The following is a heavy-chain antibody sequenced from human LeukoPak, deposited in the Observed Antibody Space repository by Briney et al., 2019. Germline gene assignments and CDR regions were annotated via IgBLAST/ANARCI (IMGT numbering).Heavy chain of an antibody. CDR3: AKSPYRGGSSWTEFDY. J-gene: IGHJ4*02. V-gene: IGHV3-30*02. CDR2: KRYDGSDK. Sequence: PGGSLRLSCAASGFTFSNYGIHWVRQAPGKGLEWVAFKRYDGSDKYYAEFVKGRFTISRDSSKNTVYLQMNSLRDEDTAVYYCAKSPYRGGSSWTEFDYWGQGTLVTVSS. CDR1: GFTFSNYG. D-gene: IGHD6-13*01.